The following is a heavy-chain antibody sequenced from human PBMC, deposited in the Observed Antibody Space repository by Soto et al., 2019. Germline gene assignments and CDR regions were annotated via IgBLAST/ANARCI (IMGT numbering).Heavy chain of an antibody. CDR2: IYSGGDT. Sequence: SGGSLRLSCTASGCAVRHNYMTWVRQAPGKGLEWVSLIYSGGDTAYAGSVKGRFTISRHTSQNTLYLQMNSLRAEDTAVYYCARKTDSIPSGGDVWGKGTAVTVYS. V-gene: IGHV3-53*04. CDR3: ARKTDSIPSGGDV. J-gene: IGHJ6*04. CDR1: GCAVRHNY. D-gene: IGHD3-10*01.